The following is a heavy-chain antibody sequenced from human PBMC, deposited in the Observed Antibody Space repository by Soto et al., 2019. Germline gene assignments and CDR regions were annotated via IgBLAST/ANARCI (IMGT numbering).Heavy chain of an antibody. CDR1: GGSISSSY. D-gene: IGHD3-9*01. V-gene: IGHV4-59*08. CDR2: IYYSGST. J-gene: IGHJ4*02. Sequence: SETLSLTCTVSGGSISSSYWSWIRQPPGKGLEWIGYIYYSGSTNYNPSLKSRVTISVDTSKNQFSLKLSSVTAADTAVYYCGRHAHYDILTGLDYWGQGTLVTVSS. CDR3: GRHAHYDILTGLDY.